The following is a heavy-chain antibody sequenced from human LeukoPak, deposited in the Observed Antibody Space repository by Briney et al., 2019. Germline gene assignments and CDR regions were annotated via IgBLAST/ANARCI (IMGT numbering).Heavy chain of an antibody. D-gene: IGHD2-15*01. J-gene: IGHJ5*02. CDR1: GIILSDSA. CDR3: TKAVVEYNFVRYSET. CDR2: IIGYGTT. Sequence: PGGSLRLSCAASGIILSDSAMSWVRQAPGKGPEWVSGIIGYGTTFYADSVKGRFTISRDSFETTLYLQMNSLRAEDTAIYFCTKAVVEYNFVRYSETWGPGTLVTVSS. V-gene: IGHV3-23*01.